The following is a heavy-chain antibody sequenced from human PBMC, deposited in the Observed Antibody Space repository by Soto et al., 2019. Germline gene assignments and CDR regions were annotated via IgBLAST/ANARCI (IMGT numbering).Heavy chain of an antibody. D-gene: IGHD2-15*01. J-gene: IGHJ3*02. Sequence: PSETLSLTCAVSASSISSAYFWGWIRQPPANGLEWIATLFHTGGIYYNPSLQSRVTISVDTSTNQFSLRLNSVTGADTALYFFARTWLAGGTPADAFDIWGQGRMVTVSS. V-gene: IGHV4-38-2*01. CDR3: ARTWLAGGTPADAFDI. CDR2: LFHTGGI. CDR1: ASSISSAYF.